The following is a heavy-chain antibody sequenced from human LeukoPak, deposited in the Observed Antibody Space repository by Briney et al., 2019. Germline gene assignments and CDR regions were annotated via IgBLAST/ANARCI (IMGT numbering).Heavy chain of an antibody. D-gene: IGHD1-1*01. V-gene: IGHV4-39*01. CDR2: IYYSGST. CDR1: GGSISSSSYY. Sequence: PSETLSLTCTVSGGSISSSSYYWGWIRQSPGKGLEWIGSIYYSGSTYYNPSLKSRVTISVDTSKNQFSLKLSSVTAADTAVYYCASLQPDAFDIWGQGTLVTVSS. CDR3: ASLQPDAFDI. J-gene: IGHJ3*02.